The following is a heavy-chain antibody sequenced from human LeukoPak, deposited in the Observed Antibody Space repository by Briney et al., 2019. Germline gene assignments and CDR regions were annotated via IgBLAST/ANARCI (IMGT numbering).Heavy chain of an antibody. V-gene: IGHV4-28*01. Sequence: SDTLSLTCAVSGYSISSSNWWGWFRPPPGKGLEWIGYIYYSGSAYYNTSLDSRITMSVDTSKDQFSLKLSSVTAADTAVYYCARHRDSSGWYDFDYWGQGTLVTVSS. J-gene: IGHJ4*02. CDR2: IYYSGSA. CDR3: ARHRDSSGWYDFDY. D-gene: IGHD6-19*01. CDR1: GYSISSSNW.